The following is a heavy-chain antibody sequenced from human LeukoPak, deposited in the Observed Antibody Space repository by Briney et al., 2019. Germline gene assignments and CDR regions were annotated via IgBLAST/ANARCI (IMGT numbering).Heavy chain of an antibody. J-gene: IGHJ4*02. CDR2: IYTTGNT. CDR3: ARDRSYYSDTGTDY. Sequence: PSETLSLTCTVSGGSISSYYWSWIRQPAGKGLEWIGRIYTTGNTNYNPSLRSRVTISADTSKNQFSLKLSSVTAGDTAVYYCARDRSYYSDTGTDYWGQGTLVTVSS. CDR1: GGSISSYY. D-gene: IGHD1-1*01. V-gene: IGHV4-4*07.